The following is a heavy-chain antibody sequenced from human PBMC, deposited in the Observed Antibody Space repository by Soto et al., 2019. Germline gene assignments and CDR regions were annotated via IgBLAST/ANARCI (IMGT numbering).Heavy chain of an antibody. CDR1: GYSFTSYW. V-gene: IGHV5-10-1*01. CDR2: IDPSDSYT. CDR3: ARPMAGGQYYYYYGMDV. J-gene: IGHJ6*02. Sequence: GESLKISCKGSGYSFTSYWISWVRQMPGKGLEWMGRIDPSDSYTNYSPSFQGHVTISADKSISTAYLQWSSLKASDTAMYYCARPMAGGQYYYYYGMDVRGQGTTVTV.